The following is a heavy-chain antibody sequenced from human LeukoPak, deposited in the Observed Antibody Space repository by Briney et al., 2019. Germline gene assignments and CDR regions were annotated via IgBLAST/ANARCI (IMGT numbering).Heavy chain of an antibody. D-gene: IGHD3-9*01. CDR1: RFTFSSYD. CDR2: ISYSGSAI. J-gene: IGHJ4*02. Sequence: PGGSLRLSCAASRFTFSSYDMNWVRQAPGKGLEWISYISYSGSAIHYADSVKGRFTISRDNAKNSLYLQMNSLRAEDTAVYYCARGLGHDYWGQGTLVTVSS. CDR3: ARGLGHDY. V-gene: IGHV3-48*03.